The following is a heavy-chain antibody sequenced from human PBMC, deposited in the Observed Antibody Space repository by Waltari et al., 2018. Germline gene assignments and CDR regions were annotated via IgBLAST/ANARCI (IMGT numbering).Heavy chain of an antibody. D-gene: IGHD1-26*01. CDR1: GITFGACW. V-gene: IGHV3-7*01. CDR2: IKQDGSEK. CDR3: ARVGATDLPYFYGMDV. Sequence: EMQLLESGGDLVQPGGSLRLSCGASGITFGACWMTWVRQAPGKGLEWVANIKQDGSEKNYMDSVKGRFTISRDNAKKSLYLEMNNLRVEDTAVYYCARVGATDLPYFYGMDVWGQGTTVTVSS. J-gene: IGHJ6*02.